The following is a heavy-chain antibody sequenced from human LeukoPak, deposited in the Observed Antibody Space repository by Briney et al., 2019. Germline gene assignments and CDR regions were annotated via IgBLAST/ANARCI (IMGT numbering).Heavy chain of an antibody. CDR3: AKDSSGYHYAGPFDY. CDR2: IIPIFGTA. CDR1: GGTFSSYA. D-gene: IGHD3-22*01. Sequence: SVKVSCKASGGTFSSYAISWVRQAPGQGLEWMGEIIPIFGTANYAQKFQGRVTITADKSTSTAYMELSSLRSEDTAVYYCAKDSSGYHYAGPFDYWGQGTLVTVSS. J-gene: IGHJ4*02. V-gene: IGHV1-69*06.